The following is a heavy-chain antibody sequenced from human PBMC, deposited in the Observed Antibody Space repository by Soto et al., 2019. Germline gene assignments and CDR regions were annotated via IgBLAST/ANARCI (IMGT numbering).Heavy chain of an antibody. V-gene: IGHV1-69*01. CDR1: GGTFSSYA. J-gene: IGHJ4*02. D-gene: IGHD6-6*01. CDR2: IIPIFGTA. Sequence: QVQLVQSGAEVKKPGSSVKVSCKASGGTFSSYAISWVRQAPGQGLEWMGGIIPIFGTANYAQKFQGRVTITADESTSTAYMELCSLRSEDTAVYYCARDTAKMRGASSSGYWGQGTLVTVSS. CDR3: ARDTAKMRGASSSGY.